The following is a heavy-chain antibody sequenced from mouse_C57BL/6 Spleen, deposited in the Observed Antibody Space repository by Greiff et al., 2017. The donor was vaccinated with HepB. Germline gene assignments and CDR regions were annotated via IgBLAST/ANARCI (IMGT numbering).Heavy chain of an antibody. CDR2: INPNNGGT. CDR3: AKSLLLDSSLDC. CDR1: GYTFPDYN. J-gene: IGHJ2*01. Sequence: VQLQQSGPELVKPGASVKIPCKASGYTFPDYNIGWVKQRHGKSLEWIGDINPNNGGTIYNQKFKGKATLTVDKSSSTAYMELRSLTSEDTAVCYCAKSLLLDSSLDCWGQVTTLTVSS. D-gene: IGHD1-2*01. V-gene: IGHV1-18*01.